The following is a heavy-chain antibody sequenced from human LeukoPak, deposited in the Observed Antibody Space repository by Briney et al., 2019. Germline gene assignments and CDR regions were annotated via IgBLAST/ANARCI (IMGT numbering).Heavy chain of an antibody. D-gene: IGHD6-6*01. V-gene: IGHV4-59*01. CDR3: ARDTAAARNWFDP. Sequence: SETLSLTCTVSGGSISSYYWIWIRQPPGKGLEGLGYIYYSGINNYNPSLKSRVTMSVDTSKNQFSLKLSSVTAADTTVYYCARDTAAARNWFDPWGQGTLVTVSS. J-gene: IGHJ5*02. CDR1: GGSISSYY. CDR2: IYYSGIN.